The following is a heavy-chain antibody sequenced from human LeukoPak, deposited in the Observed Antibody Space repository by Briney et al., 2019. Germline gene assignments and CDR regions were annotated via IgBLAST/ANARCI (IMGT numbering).Heavy chain of an antibody. CDR1: GYTFTSYG. Sequence: ASVKVSCKASGYTFTSYGISWVRQAPGQGLEGMGWISPYNGNTNYAQKLQGRVTMTTDTSTSTAYMELRSLRSDDTAVYYCARDSIAAAGMVSGGYDYWGQGTLVTVSS. CDR2: ISPYNGNT. CDR3: ARDSIAAAGMVSGGYDY. J-gene: IGHJ4*02. V-gene: IGHV1-18*01. D-gene: IGHD6-13*01.